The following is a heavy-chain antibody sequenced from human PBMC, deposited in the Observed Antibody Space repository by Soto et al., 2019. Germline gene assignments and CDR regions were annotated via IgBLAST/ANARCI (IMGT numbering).Heavy chain of an antibody. CDR1: GGSISSGGYY. J-gene: IGHJ5*02. D-gene: IGHD6-6*01. CDR2: MYYSGST. CDR3: ARVVYSSSKRFLARWFDP. V-gene: IGHV4-30-4*01. Sequence: PSETLSLTCTVSGGSISSGGYYWSWIRQPPGKGLEWIGYMYYSGSTYYNPSLKSRVTISVDTSKNQFSLELSSVTAADTAVYYCARVVYSSSKRFLARWFDPWGQGTLVTVS.